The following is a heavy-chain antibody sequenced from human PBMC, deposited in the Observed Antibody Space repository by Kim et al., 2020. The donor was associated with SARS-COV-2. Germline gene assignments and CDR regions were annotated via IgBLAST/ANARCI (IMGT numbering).Heavy chain of an antibody. CDR1: GGSISSSSYY. Sequence: SETLSLTCTVSGGSISSSSYYWGWIRQPPGKGLEWIGSIYYSGSTYYNPSLKSRVTISVDTSKNQFSLMLSSVTAAATAVYYCAEGSGSPGYYYYGMDVWGQGTTVTVSS. J-gene: IGHJ6*02. CDR3: AEGSGSPGYYYYGMDV. V-gene: IGHV4-39*01. CDR2: IYYSGST. D-gene: IGHD3-10*01.